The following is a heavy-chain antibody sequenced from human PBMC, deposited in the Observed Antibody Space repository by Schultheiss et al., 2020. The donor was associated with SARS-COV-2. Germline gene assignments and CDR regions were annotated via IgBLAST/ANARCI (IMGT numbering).Heavy chain of an antibody. Sequence: GGSLRLSFAASGFTFDDYGMSWVRQAPGKGLEWVAVIWYDGSNKYYADSVKGRFTISRDNSKNTLYLQMNSLRAEDTAVYYCAKDIAVAGTSWFDPWGQGTLVTVSS. J-gene: IGHJ5*02. V-gene: IGHV3-33*06. CDR3: AKDIAVAGTSWFDP. CDR1: GFTFDDYG. D-gene: IGHD6-19*01. CDR2: IWYDGSNK.